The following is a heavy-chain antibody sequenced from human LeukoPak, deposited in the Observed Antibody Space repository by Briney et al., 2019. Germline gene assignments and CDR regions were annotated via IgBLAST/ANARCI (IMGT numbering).Heavy chain of an antibody. CDR3: ARDRGGSGSQDYYYYGTDV. Sequence: SETLSLTCTVSGGSISSYYWSWIRQPPGKGLEWIGYIYYSGSTNYNPSLKSRVTISVDTSKNQFSLKLSSVTAADTAVYYCARDRGGSGSQDYYYYGTDVWGKGTTVTVSS. J-gene: IGHJ6*04. CDR2: IYYSGST. D-gene: IGHD3-10*01. V-gene: IGHV4-59*01. CDR1: GGSISSYY.